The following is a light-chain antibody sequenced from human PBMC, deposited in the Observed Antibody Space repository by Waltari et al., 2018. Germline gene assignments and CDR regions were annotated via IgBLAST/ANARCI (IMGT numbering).Light chain of an antibody. CDR1: SSDIGTYNL. CDR3: CSYAGSAISV. J-gene: IGLJ6*01. Sequence: QSALTQTATVSGSPGQSINISCTGTSSDIGTYNLVSWYQQHPGKAPTLIIYDVNKRPSVVSTRFSGSTSVNTASLTSSRLQAADEADYYCCSYAGSAISVFGGGTKVTVL. V-gene: IGLV2-23*02. CDR2: DVN.